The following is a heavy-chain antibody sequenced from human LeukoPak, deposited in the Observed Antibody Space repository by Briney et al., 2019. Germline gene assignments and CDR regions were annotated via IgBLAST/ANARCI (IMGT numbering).Heavy chain of an antibody. V-gene: IGHV3-21*01. Sequence: PGGSLRLSCAASGFTFNVYSMNWVRQAPGTGLEWVSSISSSSSYIYYADSVKGRFTISRDNAKNSLYLQMNSLRVEDTAVYYCVKDSYYDSSGELDYWGQGTLVTVSS. CDR3: VKDSYYDSSGELDY. D-gene: IGHD3-22*01. J-gene: IGHJ4*02. CDR2: ISSSSSYI. CDR1: GFTFNVYS.